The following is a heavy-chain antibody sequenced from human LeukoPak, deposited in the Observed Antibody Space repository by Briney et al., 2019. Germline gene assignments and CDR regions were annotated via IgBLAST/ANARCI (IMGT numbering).Heavy chain of an antibody. CDR3: ARGRGIAAAGVLFAY. D-gene: IGHD6-13*01. CDR2: INPNSGGT. V-gene: IGHV1-2*02. CDR1: GYTFTGYY. Sequence: ASVKVSCKASGYTFTGYYMHWVRQAPGQGLEWIGWINPNSGGTNYARKFQGRVTMTRDTSISTAYMELSRLRSDGTAVYYCARGRGIAAAGVLFAYWGQGTLVTVSS. J-gene: IGHJ4*02.